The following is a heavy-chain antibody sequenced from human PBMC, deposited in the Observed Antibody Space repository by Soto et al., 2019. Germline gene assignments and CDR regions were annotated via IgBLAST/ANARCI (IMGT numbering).Heavy chain of an antibody. V-gene: IGHV1-18*01. D-gene: IGHD3-3*01. CDR1: GYTFTSYG. CDR2: ISAYNGNT. J-gene: IGHJ6*02. Sequence: ASVKVSCKASGYTFTSYGISWVRQAPGQGLEWMGWISAYNGNTNYAQKLQGRVTMTTDTSTSTAYMKLRSLRSDDTAVYYCSRADTRGYDFWSGYPAYGMDVWGQGTTVTAP. CDR3: SRADTRGYDFWSGYPAYGMDV.